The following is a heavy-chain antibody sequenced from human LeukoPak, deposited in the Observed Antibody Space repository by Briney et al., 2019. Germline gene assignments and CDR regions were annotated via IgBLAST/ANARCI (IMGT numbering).Heavy chain of an antibody. CDR1: GFTFSSYS. Sequence: GGSLRLSCAASGFTFSSYSMNWVRQAPGKGLEWVSSINWKGGSTSYADSVKGRFTISRDNAKNSLYLQMNSLRAEDTALYYCARQIEPAYSDNSGYFVMGYWGQGTLVTVSS. D-gene: IGHD3-22*01. CDR2: INWKGGST. J-gene: IGHJ4*02. V-gene: IGHV3-20*04. CDR3: ARQIEPAYSDNSGYFVMGY.